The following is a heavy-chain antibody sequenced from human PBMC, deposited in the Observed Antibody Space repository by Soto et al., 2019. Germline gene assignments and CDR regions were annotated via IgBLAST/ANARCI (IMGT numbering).Heavy chain of an antibody. D-gene: IGHD6-13*01. CDR2: ISNDGSIT. J-gene: IGHJ3*01. Sequence: QVQLVESGGGVVQPGRSLRLSCAASGFIFNNFGMHWVRQAPGKGLEWVAVISNDGSITYYADFVKGRLTISRDNSKNTMYLQMSSLRDDATAVYYCAKDQGIAASHGIDWGQGTMVTVSS. CDR3: AKDQGIAASHGID. CDR1: GFIFNNFG. V-gene: IGHV3-30*18.